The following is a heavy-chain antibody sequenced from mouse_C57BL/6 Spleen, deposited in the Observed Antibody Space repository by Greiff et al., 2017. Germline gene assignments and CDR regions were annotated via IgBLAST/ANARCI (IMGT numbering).Heavy chain of an antibody. D-gene: IGHD4-1*01. CDR3: AGGKLGLYWYFDV. J-gene: IGHJ1*03. CDR2: IYPGSGST. CDR1: GYTFTSYW. V-gene: IGHV1-55*01. Sequence: VQLQQPGAELVKPGASVKMSCKASGYTFTSYWITWVKQRPGQGLEWIGDIYPGSGSTNYNEKFKSKATLTVDTSSSTAYMQLSSLKSEDSAVYYCAGGKLGLYWYFDVWGTGTTVTVSS.